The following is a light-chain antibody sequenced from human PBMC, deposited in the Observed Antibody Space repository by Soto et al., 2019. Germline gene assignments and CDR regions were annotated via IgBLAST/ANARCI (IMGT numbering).Light chain of an antibody. J-gene: IGLJ1*01. CDR1: SSDVGGYNY. V-gene: IGLV2-14*01. CDR3: SSYTSSSTLFV. Sequence: QSALTQPASVSGSPGQSITISCTGTSSDVGGYNYVSWYQQHPGKAPKLMIYEVSNRPSGVSNRFSRSKSGNTASLTISGLQAEDEADYYCSSYTSSSTLFVFGTGTKPTVL. CDR2: EVS.